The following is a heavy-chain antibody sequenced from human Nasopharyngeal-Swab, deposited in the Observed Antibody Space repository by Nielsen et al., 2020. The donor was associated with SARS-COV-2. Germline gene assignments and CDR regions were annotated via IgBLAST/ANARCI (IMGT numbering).Heavy chain of an antibody. D-gene: IGHD2/OR15-2a*01. Sequence: WIRQPPGKGLEWVAAIVGSGDISGSGGSTCYADSVKGRFTISRDNSKNTLSLQMNSLRAEDTAVYYCAKDLRGPYFFWGQGTLVTVSS. CDR3: AKDLRGPYFF. J-gene: IGHJ4*02. CDR2: IVGSGDISGSGGST. V-gene: IGHV3-23*01.